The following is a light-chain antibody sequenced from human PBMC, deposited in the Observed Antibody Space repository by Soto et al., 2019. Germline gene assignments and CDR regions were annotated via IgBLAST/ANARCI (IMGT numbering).Light chain of an antibody. J-gene: IGKJ1*01. CDR1: QDISNY. CDR3: QQYGSSSWT. CDR2: DAS. Sequence: DIQMTQSPSSLSASVGDRVTITCQASQDISNYLNWYQQKPGKAPKLLIYDASNLETGVPSRFSGSGSGTDFTFTISSLQPEDFAVYYCQQYGSSSWTFGQGTKVEIK. V-gene: IGKV1-33*01.